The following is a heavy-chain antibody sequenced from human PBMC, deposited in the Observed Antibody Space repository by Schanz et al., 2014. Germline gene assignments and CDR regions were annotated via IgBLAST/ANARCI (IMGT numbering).Heavy chain of an antibody. D-gene: IGHD6-13*01. CDR1: GYTFTRSG. Sequence: QVQLVQSGGEVKTPGASVKVSCKASGYTFTRSGISWVRQAPGQGLEWMGWIGGSDGNTNFAQKFQGRVTITRDTLASTAYMEVSSLRSEDTAVYYCARSGSSNWYFFDYWGQGTLVTVSS. CDR2: IGGSDGNT. V-gene: IGHV1-18*01. CDR3: ARSGSSNWYFFDY. J-gene: IGHJ4*02.